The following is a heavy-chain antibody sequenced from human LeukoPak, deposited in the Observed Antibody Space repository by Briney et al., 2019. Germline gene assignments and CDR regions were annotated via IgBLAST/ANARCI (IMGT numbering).Heavy chain of an antibody. CDR2: INHDNGGS. Sequence: ASVKVSCKASGYIFTGYYLHWFGQRPGQGLEGMGWINHDNGGSMYSQKFQGRVTITRDTSVSTVYLELSSVTSGDTAFYDCARGPRTAAFDYWGQGTQVTVSS. CDR3: ARGPRTAAFDY. D-gene: IGHD6-13*01. CDR1: GYIFTGYY. V-gene: IGHV1-2*02. J-gene: IGHJ4*02.